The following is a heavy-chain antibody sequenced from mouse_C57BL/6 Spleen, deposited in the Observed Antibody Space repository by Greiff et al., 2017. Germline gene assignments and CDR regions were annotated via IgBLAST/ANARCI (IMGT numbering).Heavy chain of an antibody. CDR1: GFTFSSYA. CDR2: ISDGGSYT. V-gene: IGHV5-4*01. Sequence: EVKLVESGGGLVKPGGSLKLSCAASGFTFSSYAMSWVRQTPEKRLEWVATISDGGSYTYYPDNVKGRFTISRDNAKNNLYLQMSHLKSEDTAMYYCARDYGSSRYCAVDYWGKGTSVTVSS. CDR3: ARDYGSSRYCAVDY. J-gene: IGHJ4*01. D-gene: IGHD1-1*01.